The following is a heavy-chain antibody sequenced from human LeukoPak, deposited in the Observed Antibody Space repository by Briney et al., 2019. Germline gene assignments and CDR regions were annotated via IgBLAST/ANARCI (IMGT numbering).Heavy chain of an antibody. CDR3: ARHQSTRYFDWLPDC. Sequence: SETLSLTCTVSGGSISSSSYYWGWIRQPPGKGLEWIGSIYYSGSTYYNPSLKSRVTISVDTSKNQFSLKLSSVTAADTAVYYCARHQSTRYFDWLPDCWGQGTLVTVSS. CDR2: IYYSGST. D-gene: IGHD3-9*01. V-gene: IGHV4-39*01. CDR1: GGSISSSSYY. J-gene: IGHJ4*02.